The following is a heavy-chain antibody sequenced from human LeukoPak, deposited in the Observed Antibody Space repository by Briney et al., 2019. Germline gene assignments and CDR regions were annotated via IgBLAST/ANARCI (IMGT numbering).Heavy chain of an antibody. CDR3: ARRVAEEEFDY. CDR1: GYSFTSYW. V-gene: IGHV5-51*01. J-gene: IGHJ4*02. Sequence: GGSLKISCKGSGYSFTSYWIGWVRQMPGKGLEWMGIIYPGDSDTRYSPSFQGQVTILVDKSINTAYLQWSTLKASDSAMYYCARRVAEEEFDYWGQGTLVTVSS. CDR2: IYPGDSDT. D-gene: IGHD6-19*01.